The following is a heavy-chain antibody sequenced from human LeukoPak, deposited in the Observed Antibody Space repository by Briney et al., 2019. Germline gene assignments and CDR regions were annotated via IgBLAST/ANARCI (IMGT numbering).Heavy chain of an antibody. J-gene: IGHJ4*02. CDR1: GFTFSSYS. V-gene: IGHV3-21*01. CDR2: ISSSSSYI. CDR3: ARDWGIMITFGGVWGPTFDY. Sequence: GGSLRLSCAASGFTFSSYSMNWVRQAPGKGLGWVSSISSSSSYIYDADSVKGRFTISSDNAKNSLHLQMNILRAEDTVEYYCARDWGIMITFGGVWGPTFDYWGQGTLVTVSS. D-gene: IGHD3-16*01.